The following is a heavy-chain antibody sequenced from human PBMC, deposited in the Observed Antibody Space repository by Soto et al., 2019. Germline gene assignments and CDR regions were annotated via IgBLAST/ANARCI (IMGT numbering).Heavy chain of an antibody. CDR2: INPNSGGT. CDR1: GYTFTVYY. CDR3: ARALGLDAFDI. V-gene: IGHV1-2*02. J-gene: IGHJ3*02. Sequence: GASVKVSCKASGYTFTVYYMHWVRQAPGQGLEWMGWINPNSGGTNYAQNFQGRVTMTRDTSISTAYMELRRLRSDDTAVYYCARALGLDAFDIWGQGTMVTVSS.